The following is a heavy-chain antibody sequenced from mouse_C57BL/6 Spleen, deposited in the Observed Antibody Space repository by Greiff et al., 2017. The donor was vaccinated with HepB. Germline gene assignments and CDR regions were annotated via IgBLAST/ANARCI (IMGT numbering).Heavy chain of an antibody. J-gene: IGHJ3*01. CDR1: GYTFTDYN. CDR2: INPNNGGT. CDR3: ARERNYYGSSPFAY. V-gene: IGHV1-18*01. D-gene: IGHD1-1*01. Sequence: EVQLQQSGPELVKPGASVKIPCKASGYTFTDYNMDWVKQSHGKSLEWIGDINPNNGGTIYNQKFKGKATLTVDKSSSTAYMELRSLTSEDTAVYYCARERNYYGSSPFAYWGQGTLVTVSA.